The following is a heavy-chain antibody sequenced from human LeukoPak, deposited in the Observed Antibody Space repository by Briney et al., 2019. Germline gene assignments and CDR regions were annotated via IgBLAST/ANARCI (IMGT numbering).Heavy chain of an antibody. CDR1: GFTFDDYA. CDR2: ISWKGDAI. CDR3: ARKNGLDY. D-gene: IGHD2-8*01. Sequence: GGSLRLSCAASGFTFDDYAMHWVRQAPGKGLEWVSGISWKGDAIGYADSVKGRFTISRDNVENSLYLQMNSLRAEDTAAYYCARKNGLDYWGQGTLVTVSS. V-gene: IGHV3-9*01. J-gene: IGHJ4*02.